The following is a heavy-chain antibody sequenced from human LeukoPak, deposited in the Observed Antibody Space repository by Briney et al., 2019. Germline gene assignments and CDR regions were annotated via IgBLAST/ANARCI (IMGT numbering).Heavy chain of an antibody. CDR2: IYYSGST. J-gene: IGHJ5*02. D-gene: IGHD3-9*01. V-gene: IGHV4-59*01. Sequence: SETLSLTCTVSGGSISSYYWSWIRQPLGKGLEWIGYIYYSGSTNYNPSLKSRVTISVDTSKNQFSLKLSSVTAADTAVYYCARDTRDYYDIPLGFDPWGQGTLVTVSS. CDR1: GGSISSYY. CDR3: ARDTRDYYDIPLGFDP.